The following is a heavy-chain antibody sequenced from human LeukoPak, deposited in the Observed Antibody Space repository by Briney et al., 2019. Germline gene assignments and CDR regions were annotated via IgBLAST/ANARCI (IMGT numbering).Heavy chain of an antibody. CDR2: INRDGSEK. J-gene: IGHJ4*02. Sequence: GRSLRLSCVVSGFTLSSRWMMWVRQAPGKGLEWMTNINRDGSEKNYVDSVKGRFTITRDNAENSLYLQMNSLKVEDSAIYYCATYDSWSGYNIAYWGQGTPVTVSS. CDR1: GFTLSSRW. D-gene: IGHD3-3*01. CDR3: ATYDSWSGYNIAY. V-gene: IGHV3-7*03.